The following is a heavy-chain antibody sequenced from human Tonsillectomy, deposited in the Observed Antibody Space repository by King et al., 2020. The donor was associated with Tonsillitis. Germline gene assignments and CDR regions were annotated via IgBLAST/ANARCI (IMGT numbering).Heavy chain of an antibody. J-gene: IGHJ4*02. Sequence: LQLQESGPRLVKPSETLSLTCTVSGGSISSSSYYWGWIRQPAGKGLEWIGSIYYSGSTYYNSSLKSRVTISVDTSKNLFSLKLSSVTAADTAVYYCASLWFGDLLSLDYWGQGTLVTVSS. CDR2: IYYSGST. CDR1: GGSISSSSYY. CDR3: ASLWFGDLLSLDY. V-gene: IGHV4-39*01. D-gene: IGHD3-10*01.